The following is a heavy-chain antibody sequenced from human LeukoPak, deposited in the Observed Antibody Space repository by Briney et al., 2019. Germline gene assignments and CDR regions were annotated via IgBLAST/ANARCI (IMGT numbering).Heavy chain of an antibody. Sequence: GGSLRLSCAASGFTFSSYSMNWVRQAPGKGLEWVSSISSSSYIYYADTVKGRFTISRDNAKNSLYLQMNSLRAEDTAGYYCAREEYSSGPPGSYYFDYWGQGTLVTVSS. CDR1: GFTFSSYS. V-gene: IGHV3-21*01. CDR2: ISSSSYI. CDR3: AREEYSSGPPGSYYFDY. J-gene: IGHJ4*02. D-gene: IGHD6-19*01.